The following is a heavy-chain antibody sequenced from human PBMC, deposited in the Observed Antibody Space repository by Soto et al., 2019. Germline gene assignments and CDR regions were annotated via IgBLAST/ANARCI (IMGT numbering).Heavy chain of an antibody. CDR1: GGTFSSYA. V-gene: IGHV1-69*12. CDR2: IIPIFGTA. CDR3: ARALRREQQDPYYDCGMDV. J-gene: IGHJ6*02. Sequence: QVQLVQSGAEVKKPGSSVKVSCKASGGTFSSYAISWVRQAPGQGLEWMGGIIPIFGTANYAQKFQGRVTITADESQSTAYRELSSLRSEDTAVYYCARALRREQQDPYYDCGMDVWGQGTTVTVSS. D-gene: IGHD6-13*01.